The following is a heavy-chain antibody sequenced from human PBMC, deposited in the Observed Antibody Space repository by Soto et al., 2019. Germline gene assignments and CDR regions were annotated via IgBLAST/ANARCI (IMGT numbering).Heavy chain of an antibody. D-gene: IGHD4-4*01. CDR1: GYTFTGYH. J-gene: IGHJ5*02. Sequence: ASLKVSCKASGYTFTGYHMHWGRQAPGQGLEWMGWINPNSGGTNYAQKFQGWVTMTRDTSISTAYMELSRLRSDDTAVYYCAAGGIPTISTGCVGLDPLIQRTLVSV. V-gene: IGHV1-2*04. CDR2: INPNSGGT. CDR3: AAGGIPTISTGCVGLDP.